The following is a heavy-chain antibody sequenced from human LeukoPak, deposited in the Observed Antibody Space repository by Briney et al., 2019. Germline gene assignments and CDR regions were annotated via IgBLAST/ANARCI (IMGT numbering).Heavy chain of an antibody. D-gene: IGHD2-2*01. V-gene: IGHV4-61*01. Sequence: MASETLSLTCTVSGASVSSSNYYWSWIRQPPGKGLEWIGYIYYSGSTSYNPSLKSRVTISVDTSKNQFSLKLSSVTAADTAVYYCARDYCTTTRCYPNYFDYWGQGTLVTVSS. CDR2: IYYSGST. CDR1: GASVSSSNYY. J-gene: IGHJ4*02. CDR3: ARDYCTTTRCYPNYFDY.